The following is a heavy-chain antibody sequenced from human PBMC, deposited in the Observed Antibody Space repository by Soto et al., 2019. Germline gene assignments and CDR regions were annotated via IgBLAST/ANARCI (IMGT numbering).Heavy chain of an antibody. V-gene: IGHV3-23*01. CDR2: VSGSGAIV. Sequence: EVQLLESGGGFVKPGGSLRLSCEGSGFIFSSHAMSWVRQAPGKGLEWVSSVSGSGAIVHLPDFLKGRFSSSRDNSKNTVYLELNNLRVDDTAVYYCAKDLPLWSGYSFSENHWGQGTLVTVSS. J-gene: IGHJ5*02. D-gene: IGHD3-3*01. CDR1: GFIFSSHA. CDR3: AKDLPLWSGYSFSENH.